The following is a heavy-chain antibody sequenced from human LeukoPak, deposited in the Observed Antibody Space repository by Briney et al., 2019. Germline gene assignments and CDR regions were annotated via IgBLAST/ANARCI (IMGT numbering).Heavy chain of an antibody. D-gene: IGHD6-6*01. J-gene: IGHJ4*02. CDR1: GFTFSSYG. CDR2: IWYDGSKK. V-gene: IGHV3-33*01. Sequence: GGSLRLSCAASGFTFSSYGMHWVRQAPGKGLEWVAVIWYDGSKKYYGDSVKGRFTISRDNSKNTLYLQMNSLRGEDTAIYYCARDLAARHFDYWGQGTLVTVSS. CDR3: ARDLAARHFDY.